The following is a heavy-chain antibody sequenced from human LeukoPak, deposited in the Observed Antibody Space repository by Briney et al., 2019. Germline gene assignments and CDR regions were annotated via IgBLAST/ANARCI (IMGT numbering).Heavy chain of an antibody. D-gene: IGHD3-16*01. CDR3: ARVKDPGGYYYYYYMDI. CDR2: INYSGST. CDR1: GGSFSGYY. Sequence: PSETLSLTCAVYGGSFSGYYWSWIRQPPGKGLEWIGEINYSGSTNYTPSLKTRVTISVDTSKNQFSLKVSSVTAADTAVYYCARVKDPGGYYYYYYMDIWGKGNTVTVSS. J-gene: IGHJ6*03. V-gene: IGHV4-34*01.